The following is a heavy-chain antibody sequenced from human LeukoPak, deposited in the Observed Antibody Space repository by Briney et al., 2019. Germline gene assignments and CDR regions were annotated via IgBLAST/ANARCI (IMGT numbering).Heavy chain of an antibody. J-gene: IGHJ4*02. CDR1: GFTFSSYG. Sequence: GGSLRLSCAASGFTFSSYGMHWVRQAPGKGLEWVAVISYDGSNKYYADSVKGRFTISRDSAKNSLYLQMNSLRAEDTAVYYCARALGSNTAFDYWGQGTLVTVSS. CDR2: ISYDGSNK. V-gene: IGHV3-30*03. CDR3: ARALGSNTAFDY. D-gene: IGHD2-2*01.